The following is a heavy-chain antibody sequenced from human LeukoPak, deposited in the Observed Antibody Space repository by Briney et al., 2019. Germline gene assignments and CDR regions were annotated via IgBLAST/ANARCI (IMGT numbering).Heavy chain of an antibody. V-gene: IGHV4-30-2*01. J-gene: IGHJ3*02. CDR3: AREIRTIGAFDI. D-gene: IGHD1-14*01. Sequence: PSETLSLTCAVSGGSISSGGYSWSWIRQPPGKGLEWIGYIYHSGSTYYNPSLKSRVTMSVDRSKNQFSLKLSSVTAADTAVYYCAREIRTIGAFDIWGQGTMVTVSS. CDR2: IYHSGST. CDR1: GGSISSGGYS.